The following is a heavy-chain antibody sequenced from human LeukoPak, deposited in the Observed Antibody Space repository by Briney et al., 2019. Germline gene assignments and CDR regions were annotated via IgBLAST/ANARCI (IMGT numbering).Heavy chain of an antibody. V-gene: IGHV3-30*02. J-gene: IGHJ6*02. CDR2: IRYDGSNK. Sequence: PGGSLRLSCAASGFTFSSYGMHWVRQAPGKGLEWVAFIRYDGSNKYYADSVKGRFTISRDNSKNTLYLQMNSLRAEDKAVYYCAKEHLLNGDYCLLNYYYGMDVWRRGTKVSVSS. CDR1: GFTFSSYG. CDR3: AKEHLLNGDYCLLNYYYGMDV. D-gene: IGHD4-17*01.